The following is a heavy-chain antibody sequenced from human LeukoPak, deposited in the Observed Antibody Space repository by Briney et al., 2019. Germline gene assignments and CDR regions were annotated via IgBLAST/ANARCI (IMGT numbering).Heavy chain of an antibody. Sequence: SVKVSCKASGGTFSSYAISWVRQAPGQGLEWMGRIIPIFGTANYAQKFQGRVTITTDESTSTAYMELSSLRSEDTAVYYCARDPIRIAAPDYWGQGALVTVSS. CDR3: ARDPIRIAAPDY. D-gene: IGHD6-13*01. J-gene: IGHJ4*02. CDR2: IIPIFGTA. V-gene: IGHV1-69*05. CDR1: GGTFSSYA.